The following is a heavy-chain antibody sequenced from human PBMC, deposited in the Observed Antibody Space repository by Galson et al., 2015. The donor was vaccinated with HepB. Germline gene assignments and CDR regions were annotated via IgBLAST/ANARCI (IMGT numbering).Heavy chain of an antibody. CDR1: GFTFSTYG. V-gene: IGHV3-48*02. CDR2: ISNSASI. CDR3: ARDPIYYYDSIGAQGAFDV. Sequence: SLRLSCAASGFTFSTYGINWVRRAPGKGQEWVAYISNSASIYYADSVKGRFTICRDNSKHSLYLQMDSLRDKDTAVYYCARDPIYYYDSIGAQGAFDVRGQGTMVTVSS. J-gene: IGHJ3*01. D-gene: IGHD3-22*01.